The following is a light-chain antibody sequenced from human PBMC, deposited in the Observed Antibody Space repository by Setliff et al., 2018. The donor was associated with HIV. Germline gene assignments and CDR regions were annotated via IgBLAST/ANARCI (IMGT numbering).Light chain of an antibody. Sequence: QSVLTQPPSASGTPGQRVTISCSGSSSNIGRNTVNWYQQLPGTAPTLLIYTNNQRPSGVPDRFSGSKSGTSASLAISGLQSEDEADYHCASWDDSLNGWVFGGGTKVTVL. CDR2: TNN. V-gene: IGLV1-44*01. CDR3: ASWDDSLNGWV. J-gene: IGLJ3*02. CDR1: SSNIGRNT.